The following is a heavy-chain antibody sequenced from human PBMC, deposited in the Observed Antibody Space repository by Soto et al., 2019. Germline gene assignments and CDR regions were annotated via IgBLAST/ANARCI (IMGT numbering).Heavy chain of an antibody. CDR3: AKTGYYYGMDV. CDR2: ISYDGSNK. J-gene: IGHJ6*02. Sequence: QVQLVESGGGVVQPGRSPRLSCAASGFTFSSYGMHWVRQAPGKGLEWVAVISYDGSNKYYADSVKGRFTISRDNSKNTLYLQMNSLRAEDTAVYYCAKTGYYYGMDVWGQGTTVTVSS. CDR1: GFTFSSYG. V-gene: IGHV3-30*18.